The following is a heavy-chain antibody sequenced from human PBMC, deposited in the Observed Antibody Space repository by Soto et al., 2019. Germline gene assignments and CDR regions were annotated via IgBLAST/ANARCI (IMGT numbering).Heavy chain of an antibody. CDR2: ISGSGGST. CDR3: AKVGRRSSWNAELDY. J-gene: IGHJ4*02. V-gene: IGHV3-23*01. D-gene: IGHD1-1*01. Sequence: GGSLRLSCAASGFTFSSYAMSWVRQAPGKGLEWVSAISGSGGSTYYADSVKGRFTISRDNSKNTLYLQMNSLRAEDTAVYYCAKVGRRSSWNAELDYWGQGTLVTVSS. CDR1: GFTFSSYA.